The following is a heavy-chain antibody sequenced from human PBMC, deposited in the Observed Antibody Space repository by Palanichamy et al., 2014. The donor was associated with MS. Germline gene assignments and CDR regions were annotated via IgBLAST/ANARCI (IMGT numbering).Heavy chain of an antibody. CDR1: GGSISTSYY. D-gene: IGHD6-19*01. J-gene: IGHJ4*02. V-gene: IGHV4-39*01. CDR2: IYYSGST. CDR3: TRHGRYSSGWADFDY. Sequence: QLQLQESGPGLVKPSETLSLTCTVSGGSISTSYYWGWIRQPPEKGLEWIGSIYYSGSTYYSPSLKSRVTISVDTSKNQFSLKLSSVTAADTAVYYRTRHGRYSSGWADFDYWGQGTLVTVSS.